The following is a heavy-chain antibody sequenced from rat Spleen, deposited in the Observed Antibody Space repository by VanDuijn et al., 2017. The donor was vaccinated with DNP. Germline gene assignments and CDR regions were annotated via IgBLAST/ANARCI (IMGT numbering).Heavy chain of an antibody. CDR3: ARWYNYFDY. CDR1: DYSITSNY. J-gene: IGHJ2*01. Sequence: VQLQESGPGLVKPSQSLSLTCSVTDYSITSNYWGWIRKFPGNKMEWIGHISFSGDTSYNPSLRGRISISRDTSKNQFFLQLNSVTTEDTATYYCARWYNYFDYWGQGVLVTVSS. CDR2: ISFSGDT. D-gene: IGHD1-5*01. V-gene: IGHV3-1*01.